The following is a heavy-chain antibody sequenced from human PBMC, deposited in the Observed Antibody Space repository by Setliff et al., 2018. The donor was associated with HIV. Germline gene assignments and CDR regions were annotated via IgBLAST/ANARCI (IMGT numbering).Heavy chain of an antibody. Sequence: LRLSCAASGFTFSCYGMHWVRQAPGKGLEWVAVIWYDGSNKYFADSVTGRFTISRDNSKNTLYLQMNSLRAEDTAVYYCAKDGYSYGSSPYFDYWGQGTLVTVSS. V-gene: IGHV3-33*06. J-gene: IGHJ4*02. CDR1: GFTFSCYG. D-gene: IGHD5-18*01. CDR2: IWYDGSNK. CDR3: AKDGYSYGSSPYFDY.